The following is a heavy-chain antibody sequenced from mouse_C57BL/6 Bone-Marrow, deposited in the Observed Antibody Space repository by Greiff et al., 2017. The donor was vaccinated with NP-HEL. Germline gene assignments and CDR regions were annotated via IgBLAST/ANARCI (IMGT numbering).Heavy chain of an antibody. CDR3: ARMEGFTTVVPFDY. Sequence: VQLQESGPGLVAPSQSLSITCTVSGFSLTSYAISWVRQPPGKGLEWLGVIWTGGGTNYNSALKSRLSISKDNSKSQVFLKMNSLQTDDTDRYYCARMEGFTTVVPFDYWGQGTTLTVSS. V-gene: IGHV2-9-1*01. D-gene: IGHD1-1*01. CDR1: GFSLTSYA. CDR2: IWTGGGT. J-gene: IGHJ2*01.